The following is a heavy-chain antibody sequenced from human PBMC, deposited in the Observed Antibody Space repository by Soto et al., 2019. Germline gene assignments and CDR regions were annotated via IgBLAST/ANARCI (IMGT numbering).Heavy chain of an antibody. D-gene: IGHD3-10*01. CDR1: GFTFSSYS. V-gene: IGHV3-48*01. J-gene: IGHJ4*02. CDR3: ARDITMVRGVILHYFDY. CDR2: ISSSSSTI. Sequence: GGSLRLSCAASGFTFSSYSMNWVRQAPGKGLEWVSYISSSSSTIYYADSVKGRFTISRDNAKNSLYLQMNSLRAEDTAVYYCARDITMVRGVILHYFDYWGQGTLVTVSS.